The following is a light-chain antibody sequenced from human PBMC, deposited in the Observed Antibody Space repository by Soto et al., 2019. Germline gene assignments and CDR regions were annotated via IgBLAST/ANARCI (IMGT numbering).Light chain of an antibody. CDR2: DAS. CDR3: QQRSNWPPIT. Sequence: IVLTQSPATLSLSPGERATLSCRASQSVGTFFAWYQQKPGQAPRLLIYDASNRATGIPARFSGSGSGTDFTLTISSLEPEDFAVYYCQQRSNWPPITFGQGTRLEIK. V-gene: IGKV3-11*01. J-gene: IGKJ5*01. CDR1: QSVGTF.